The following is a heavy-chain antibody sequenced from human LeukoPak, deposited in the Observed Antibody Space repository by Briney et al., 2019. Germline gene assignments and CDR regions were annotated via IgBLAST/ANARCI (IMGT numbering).Heavy chain of an antibody. CDR1: GFSFSNFA. Sequence: PGGSLRLSCAVSGFSFSNFAMGWVRQAPGKGLEWVSCISSSASTIYYADSVKGRFTISRDNAKNSLYLQMNSLRADDTAVYYCARGISQRKSGSYQNEYWGQGTLVTVSS. CDR2: ISSSASTI. D-gene: IGHD1-26*01. V-gene: IGHV3-48*03. CDR3: ARGISQRKSGSYQNEY. J-gene: IGHJ4*02.